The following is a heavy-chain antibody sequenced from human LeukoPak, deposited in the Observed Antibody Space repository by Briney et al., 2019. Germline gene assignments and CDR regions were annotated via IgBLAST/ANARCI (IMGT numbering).Heavy chain of an antibody. D-gene: IGHD4-17*01. CDR2: IYYSGST. V-gene: IGHV4-30-4*01. CDR1: GGSFSGNY. Sequence: SETLSLTCAVYGGSFSGNYWSWIRQPPGKGLEWIGYIYYSGSTYYNPSLKSRVTISVDTSKNQFSLKLSSVTAADTAVYYCARARDDYGDYDYWGQGTLVTVSS. J-gene: IGHJ4*02. CDR3: ARARDDYGDYDY.